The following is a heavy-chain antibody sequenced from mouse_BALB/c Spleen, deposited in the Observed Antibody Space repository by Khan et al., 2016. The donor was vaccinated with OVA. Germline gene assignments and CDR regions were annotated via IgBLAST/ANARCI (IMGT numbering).Heavy chain of an antibody. CDR1: GYTFTSYW. D-gene: IGHD4-1*01. V-gene: IGHV1-4*01. CDR2: INPSTGYT. CDR3: GNQESSWDELTY. Sequence: QVQLQQSGAELAKPGASVKMSCNASGYTFTSYWMHWLKQRPGQGLEWFVYINPSTGYTDYNQRFKDKATLTADKSSSTAYMQLSSLTSEETAVYYSGNQESSWDELTYWGQGTQVTGSA. J-gene: IGHJ3*01.